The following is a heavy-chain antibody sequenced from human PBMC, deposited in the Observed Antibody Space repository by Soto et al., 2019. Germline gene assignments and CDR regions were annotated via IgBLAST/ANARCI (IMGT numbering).Heavy chain of an antibody. CDR2: IIGSGTST. Sequence: EVQLLESGGGLVQPGGSLRLSCAASGFTFSSYAMSWVRRAPGMGLEWVSGIIGSGTSTYYADSVKGRFTISRDNSKNTLFLQMNSLRAEDTAVYYCAKGKGLTVSSTNYWGQGTLVTVSS. V-gene: IGHV3-23*01. CDR1: GFTFSSYA. J-gene: IGHJ4*02. CDR3: AKGKGLTVSSTNY. D-gene: IGHD2-2*01.